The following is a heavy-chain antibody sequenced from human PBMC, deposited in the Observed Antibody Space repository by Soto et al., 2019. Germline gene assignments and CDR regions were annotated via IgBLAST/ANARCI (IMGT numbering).Heavy chain of an antibody. Sequence: PGGSLRLSCAASGFTFSSYSMNWVRQAPGKGLEWVSSISSSSSYIYYADSVKGRFTISRDNAKNSLYLQMNSLRAEDTAVYYCARDLSGSPKRLYYYYGMDVWGQGTTVTVSS. J-gene: IGHJ6*02. D-gene: IGHD6-25*01. V-gene: IGHV3-21*01. CDR1: GFTFSSYS. CDR3: ARDLSGSPKRLYYYYGMDV. CDR2: ISSSSSYI.